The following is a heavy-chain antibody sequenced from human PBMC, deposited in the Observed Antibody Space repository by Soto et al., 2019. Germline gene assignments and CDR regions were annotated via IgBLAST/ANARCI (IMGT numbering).Heavy chain of an antibody. Sequence: SETLSLTCAVYGGSFSGYYWSWIRQPPGKGLEWIGEINHSGSTNYNPSLKSRVTISVDTSKNQFSLKLSSVTAADTAVYYCARVFPIPTHTVTTLGGFDAFDIWGQGTMVTVSS. CDR3: ARVFPIPTHTVTTLGGFDAFDI. V-gene: IGHV4-34*01. CDR2: INHSGST. J-gene: IGHJ3*02. D-gene: IGHD4-17*01. CDR1: GGSFSGYY.